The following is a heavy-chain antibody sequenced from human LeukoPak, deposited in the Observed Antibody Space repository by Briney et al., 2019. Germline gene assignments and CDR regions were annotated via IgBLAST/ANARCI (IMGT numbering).Heavy chain of an antibody. CDR2: IYYSGST. CDR3: AREYSGSYYFDY. J-gene: IGHJ4*02. V-gene: IGHV4-59*01. CDR1: GGSISSYY. D-gene: IGHD1-26*01. Sequence: PSETLSLTCTLSGGSISSYYWSWIRQPPGKGLEWIGYIYYSGSTNYNPSLKSRVTISVDTSKNQFSLKLSSVTAADTAVYYCAREYSGSYYFDYWGQGTLVTVSS.